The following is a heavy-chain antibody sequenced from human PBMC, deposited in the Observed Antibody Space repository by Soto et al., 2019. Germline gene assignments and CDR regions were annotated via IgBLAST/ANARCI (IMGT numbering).Heavy chain of an antibody. CDR3: ARSTVVTSGFDY. Sequence: GESLKISCKGSGYSFTSYWISWVRQMPGKGLEWMGRIDPSDSYTNYSPSFQGQVTISADKSISTAYLQWSSLKASDTAMYYCARSTVVTSGFDYWGQGTLVTVSS. CDR2: IDPSDSYT. V-gene: IGHV5-10-1*04. J-gene: IGHJ4*02. CDR1: GYSFTSYW. D-gene: IGHD2-15*01.